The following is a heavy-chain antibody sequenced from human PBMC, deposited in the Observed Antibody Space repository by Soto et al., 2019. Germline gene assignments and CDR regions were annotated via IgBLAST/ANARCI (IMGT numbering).Heavy chain of an antibody. CDR1: GYSFSSYW. D-gene: IGHD1-1*01. J-gene: IGHJ6*02. CDR2: IDPSDSYT. CDR3: ASPYPRQPERKRYYYYYGMDV. V-gene: IGHV5-10-1*01. Sequence: RGESLKIPCKSSGYSFSSYWISWVRQMPGKGLEWMGRIDPSDSYTNYSPSFQGHVTISADKSISTAYLQWGTLKASDTAMYYFASPYPRQPERKRYYYYYGMDVWGQGTTVTVSS.